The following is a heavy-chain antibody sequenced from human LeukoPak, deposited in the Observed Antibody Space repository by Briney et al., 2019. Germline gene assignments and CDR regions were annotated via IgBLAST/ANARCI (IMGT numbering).Heavy chain of an antibody. V-gene: IGHV4-38-2*02. D-gene: IGHD3-10*01. CDR2: FYHGGST. Sequence: SSETLSLTCTVSGYSISTGYYWDWIRQPPGKGLEWIGTFYHGGSTYYNPSLKSRVTISVDTSKNQFSLKLSSVTAADTAVYYCAFYYYGSGSPYYWGQGTLVTVSS. CDR1: GYSISTGYY. CDR3: AFYYYGSGSPYY. J-gene: IGHJ4*02.